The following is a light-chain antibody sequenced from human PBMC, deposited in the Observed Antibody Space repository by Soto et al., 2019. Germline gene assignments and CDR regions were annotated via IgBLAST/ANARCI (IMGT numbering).Light chain of an antibody. Sequence: DIQLTQSPSFLSASVGDRVTITCRASQGIRSYLAWYQQRPGKAPELLIYGASTLRPGGASRFSGSGSGTEFTLTISSLQPEDFATYLCQQLNTFPPFFTFGPGTKVDIK. CDR1: QGIRSY. CDR3: QQLNTFPPFFT. J-gene: IGKJ3*01. CDR2: GAS. V-gene: IGKV1-9*01.